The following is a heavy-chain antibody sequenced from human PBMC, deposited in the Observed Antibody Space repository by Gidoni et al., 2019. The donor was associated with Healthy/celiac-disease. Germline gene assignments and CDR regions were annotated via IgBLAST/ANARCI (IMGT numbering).Heavy chain of an antibody. Sequence: QVQLVESGGGVVKPGRSLRLFYAASAFNFSSYGMHWVRKAPRKWPKWVAVISYDGSNKYYADSVKGRFTISRENSKNTLYLQMNSMRAEDTAVYYCAKNKLGELLFFYYGMDVWGQGTTVTVSS. J-gene: IGHJ6*02. V-gene: IGHV3-30*18. CDR3: AKNKLGELLFFYYGMDV. CDR2: ISYDGSNK. CDR1: AFNFSSYG. D-gene: IGHD3-10*01.